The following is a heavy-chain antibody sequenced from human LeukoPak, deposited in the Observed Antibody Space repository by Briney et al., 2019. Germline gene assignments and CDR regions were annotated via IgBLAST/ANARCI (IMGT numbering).Heavy chain of an antibody. CDR3: AKVGSRMVRGVINWFDP. CDR1: GFTFSSYA. V-gene: IGHV3-23*01. CDR2: ISGSGGST. Sequence: GGSLRLSCAASGFTFSSYAMSWVRQAPGKGLEWVSAISGSGGSTYYADSVKGRFTISRDNSKNTLYLQMNSLRAEDTAVYYCAKVGSRMVRGVINWFDPWGQGTLVTVSS. D-gene: IGHD3-10*01. J-gene: IGHJ5*02.